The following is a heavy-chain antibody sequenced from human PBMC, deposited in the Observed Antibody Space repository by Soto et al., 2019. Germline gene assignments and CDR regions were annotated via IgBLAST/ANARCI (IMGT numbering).Heavy chain of an antibody. Sequence: EVQLLESGGGLVQPGGSLRLSCAASGFTFSSYAMSWVRQAPGKGLEWVSAISGSGGSTYYADSVKGRFTISRDNSKNTLYLQMNSLRAEDTAVYYCAISGSALYYYGMDVWGKGTTVTVSS. J-gene: IGHJ6*04. D-gene: IGHD3-10*01. CDR1: GFTFSSYA. V-gene: IGHV3-23*01. CDR2: ISGSGGST. CDR3: AISGSALYYYGMDV.